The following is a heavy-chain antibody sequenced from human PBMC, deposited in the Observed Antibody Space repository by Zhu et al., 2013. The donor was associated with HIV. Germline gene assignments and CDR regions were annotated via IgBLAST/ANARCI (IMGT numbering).Heavy chain of an antibody. J-gene: IGHJ6*02. CDR1: GGTFSSYA. CDR3: ARDAPLGYSGYDLNPALYYYYGMDV. V-gene: IGHV1-69*01. CDR2: IIPIFGTA. D-gene: IGHD5-12*01. Sequence: QVQLVQSGAEVKKPGSSVKVSCKASGGTFSSYAISWVRQAPGQGLEWMGGIIPIFGTANYAQKFQGRVTITADESTSTAYMELSSLRSEDTAVYYCARDAPLGYSGYDLNPALYYYYGMDVWGQGTTVTVSS.